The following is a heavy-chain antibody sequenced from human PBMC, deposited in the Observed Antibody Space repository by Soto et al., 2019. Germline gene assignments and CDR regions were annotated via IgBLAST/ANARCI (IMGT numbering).Heavy chain of an antibody. V-gene: IGHV1-18*01. J-gene: IGHJ2*01. CDR3: ARCYCSVGSCYTCGHFDL. D-gene: IGHD2-15*01. CDR2: IGPYNGNT. Sequence: QVQLVQSGAEVKKPGASVKVSCKASGYTFNNYGISWVRQAPGRGLEGMGWIGPYNGNTDHAQNFQSRDTMTTDTSTNTAYIELRSLRSDDTALYYCARCYCSVGSCYTCGHFDLWGSGTLVTVSS. CDR1: GYTFNNYG.